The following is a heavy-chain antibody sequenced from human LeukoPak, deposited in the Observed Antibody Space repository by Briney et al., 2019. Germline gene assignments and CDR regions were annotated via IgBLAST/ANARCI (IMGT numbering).Heavy chain of an antibody. D-gene: IGHD2-15*01. CDR1: GGSFSGYY. V-gene: IGHV4-34*01. CDR2: INHSGST. J-gene: IGHJ3*02. CDR3: ARGPYCSGGSCYSRRAFDI. Sequence: PSETLSLTCAVYGGSFSGYYWSWIRQPPGKGLEWIGEINHSGSTNYNPSLKSRVTISVDTSKNQFSLKLSSVTAADTAVYYCARGPYCSGGSCYSRRAFDIWGQGTMVTVSS.